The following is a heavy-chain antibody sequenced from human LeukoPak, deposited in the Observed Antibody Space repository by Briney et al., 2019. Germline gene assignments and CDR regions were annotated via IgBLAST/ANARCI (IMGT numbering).Heavy chain of an antibody. CDR2: FYYSGNT. CDR3: ARDEGNWFDP. Sequence: SETLSLTCTASGDSIGDFYWNWVRQPPGKGLEWIGYFYYSGNTNYNPSLKSRVTISVDTSKNHFSLKLTSVTAADTAVYYCARDEGNWFDPWGQGTQVTVSS. V-gene: IGHV4-59*01. J-gene: IGHJ5*02. CDR1: GDSIGDFY.